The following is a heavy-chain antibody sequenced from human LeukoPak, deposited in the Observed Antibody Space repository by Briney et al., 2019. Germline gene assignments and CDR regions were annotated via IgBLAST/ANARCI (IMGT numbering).Heavy chain of an antibody. J-gene: IGHJ4*02. V-gene: IGHV4-59*08. CDR3: ARHPKAAMRGFDY. CDR2: IYYSGST. Sequence: PSETLSLTCTVSGGSISSYYWSWIRQPPGKGLEWIGYIYYSGSTNYNPSLESRVTISVDTSKNQFSLKLSSVTAADTAVYYCARHPKAAMRGFDYWGQGTLVTVSS. CDR1: GGSISSYY. D-gene: IGHD2-2*01.